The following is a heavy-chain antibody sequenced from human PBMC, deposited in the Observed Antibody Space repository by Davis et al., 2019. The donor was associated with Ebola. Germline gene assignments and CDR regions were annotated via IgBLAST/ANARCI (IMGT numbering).Heavy chain of an antibody. CDR2: VSTSGDNT. J-gene: IGHJ3*01. V-gene: IGHV3-23*01. CDR3: AKTRGTNSRDAFDV. D-gene: IGHD4/OR15-4a*01. Sequence: GESLKISCAASGFSFSRSAFTWVRQASGKGLEWVSSVSTSGDNTYYADAVRGRVTISRDYLKNTVYLQMNSLRVEETARYYCAKTRGTNSRDAFDVWGQGTLVSVSS. CDR1: GFSFSRSA.